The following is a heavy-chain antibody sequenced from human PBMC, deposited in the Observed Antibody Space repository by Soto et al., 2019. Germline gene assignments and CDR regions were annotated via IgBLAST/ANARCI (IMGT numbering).Heavy chain of an antibody. CDR3: ANVNGSGSYFY. CDR2: ISGSGGST. CDR1: GFTFSSYA. D-gene: IGHD3-10*01. Sequence: GESLKISCAASGFTFSSYAMSWVRQAPGKGLEWVSAISGSGGSTYYADSVKGRFTISRDNSKNTLYLQMNSLRAEDTAVYYCANVNGSGSYFYWGQGTLVTVSS. V-gene: IGHV3-23*01. J-gene: IGHJ4*02.